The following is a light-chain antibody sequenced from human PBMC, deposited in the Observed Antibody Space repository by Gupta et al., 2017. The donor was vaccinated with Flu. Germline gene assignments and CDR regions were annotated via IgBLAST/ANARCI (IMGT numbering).Light chain of an antibody. CDR2: EVS. V-gene: IGLV2-18*02. CDR1: SSDVCAYNR. J-gene: IGLJ2*01. CDR3: SSYTRSSTVV. Sequence: TSSDVCAYNRVSWYQQPPGTAPNLMIYEVSNRPSGVPDRFSGSKSGNTASLTISGLQAEDEADYYCSSYTRSSTVVFGGGTKLTVL.